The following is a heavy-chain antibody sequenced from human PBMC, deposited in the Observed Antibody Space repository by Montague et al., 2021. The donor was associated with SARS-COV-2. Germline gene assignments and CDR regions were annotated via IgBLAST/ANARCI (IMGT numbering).Heavy chain of an antibody. Sequence: SETLSLTCAVYGGSFSGYYWSWIRQPPGKGLEWIGEINHSGSTYYNPSLKSRVTISVDTSKNQFSLKLSSVTAADTAVYYCARGRTRTKYYYYYYYGMDVWGQGTTVTVSS. J-gene: IGHJ6*02. D-gene: IGHD1-7*01. V-gene: IGHV4-34*01. CDR2: INHSGST. CDR1: GGSFSGYY. CDR3: ARGRTRTKYYYYYYYGMDV.